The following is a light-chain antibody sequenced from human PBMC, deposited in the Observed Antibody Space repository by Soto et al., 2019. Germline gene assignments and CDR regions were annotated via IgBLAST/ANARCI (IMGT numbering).Light chain of an antibody. J-gene: IGKJ1*01. CDR2: DAS. Sequence: EIVLTQSPGTLSLSPGERATLSCRASQSVSSSYLAWYQQKPGQAPRLLIYDASNRATGIPVRFSGSGSKTDFTLTISTLEPEDFAIYYCQQRSNWPGTFGQGTK. CDR1: QSVSSSY. V-gene: IGKV3-11*01. CDR3: QQRSNWPGT.